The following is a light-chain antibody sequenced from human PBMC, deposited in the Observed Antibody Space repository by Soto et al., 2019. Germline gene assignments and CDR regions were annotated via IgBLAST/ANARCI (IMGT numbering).Light chain of an antibody. CDR3: QTWGTGIHVV. CDR2: LDSDGSH. J-gene: IGLJ2*01. CDR1: SGHSSYA. V-gene: IGLV4-69*01. Sequence: QPVLTQSPSASASLGASVKLTCTLSSGHSSYAIAWHQQQPEKGPRYLMKLDSDGSHTKGDAIPDRFSGSSSGAERYLTISSLQSEDEADYYCQTWGTGIHVVFGGGTKLTLL.